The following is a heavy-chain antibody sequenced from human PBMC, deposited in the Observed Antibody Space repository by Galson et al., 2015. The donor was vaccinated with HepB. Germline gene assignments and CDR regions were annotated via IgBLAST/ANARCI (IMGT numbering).Heavy chain of an antibody. CDR1: GDSVSSNSAA. CDR2: TYYRSKWYN. D-gene: IGHD3/OR15-3a*01. J-gene: IGHJ6*02. Sequence: CAISGDSVSSNSAAWNWIRQSPSRGLEWLGRTYYRSKWYNDYAVSVKSRITINPDTSKNQFSLKLSSVTAADTAVYYCARGGIFLGRLTYYYYYGMDVWGQGTTVTVSS. V-gene: IGHV6-1*01. CDR3: ARGGIFLGRLTYYYYYGMDV.